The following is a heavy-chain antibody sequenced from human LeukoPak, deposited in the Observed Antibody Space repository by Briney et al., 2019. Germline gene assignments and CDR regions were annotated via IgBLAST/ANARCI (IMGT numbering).Heavy chain of an antibody. CDR3: ARVRGDGYNDDAFDI. CDR2: IKQDGSEK. V-gene: IGHV3-7*03. J-gene: IGHJ3*02. CDR1: GFTFGNYW. Sequence: GGSLRLSCAASGFTFGNYWMTWVRQAPGKGLAWVANIKQDGSEKYYVDSVKGRFTISRDNAKNSLYLQMNSLRAEDTAVYYCARVRGDGYNDDAFDIWGQGTMVTVSS. D-gene: IGHD5-24*01.